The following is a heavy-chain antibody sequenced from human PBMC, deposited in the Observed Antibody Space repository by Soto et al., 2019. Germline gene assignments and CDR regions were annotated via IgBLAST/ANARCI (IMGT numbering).Heavy chain of an antibody. D-gene: IGHD3-22*01. CDR2: ISAYNGNT. CDR3: ARDCYYDSSGYRSDFAY. V-gene: IGHV1-18*01. Sequence: ASVKVSCKASGYTFTSYGISWVRQAPGQGLEWMGWISAYNGNTNYAQKLQGRVTMTTDTSTSTAYMELRSLRSDDTAVYYCARDCYYDSSGYRSDFAYWGQGTLVTVSS. J-gene: IGHJ4*02. CDR1: GYTFTSYG.